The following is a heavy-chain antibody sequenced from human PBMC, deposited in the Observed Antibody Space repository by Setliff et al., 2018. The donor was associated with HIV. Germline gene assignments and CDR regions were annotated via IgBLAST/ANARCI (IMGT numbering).Heavy chain of an antibody. CDR3: AREGRRTKRFDY. D-gene: IGHD3-10*01. V-gene: IGHV1-2*06. J-gene: IGHJ4*02. Sequence: ASVKVSCKASGYTFTGYFIHWVRQAPGQGLEWMGRIIPNSAGTNYAQKFQGRVTMTRDTSISTAYMELSRLRSDDTAVYYCAREGRRTKRFDYWGQGTLVTVSS. CDR1: GYTFTGYF. CDR2: IIPNSAGT.